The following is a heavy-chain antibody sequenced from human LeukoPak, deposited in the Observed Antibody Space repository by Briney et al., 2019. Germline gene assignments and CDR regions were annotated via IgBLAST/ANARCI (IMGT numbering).Heavy chain of an antibody. D-gene: IGHD6-19*01. CDR1: GFTFSSYW. CDR3: ARGHEIFLAVAGRVGRAKNAFDI. V-gene: IGHV3-7*01. CDR2: IKQDGSEE. J-gene: IGHJ3*02. Sequence: GGSLRLSCAASGFTFSSYWMSWVRQAPGKGLEWVANIKQDGSEEYYVDSVKGRFTISRVNAKNSLSLQMNSLRAEDTAVYYCARGHEIFLAVAGRVGRAKNAFDIWGQGTMVTVSS.